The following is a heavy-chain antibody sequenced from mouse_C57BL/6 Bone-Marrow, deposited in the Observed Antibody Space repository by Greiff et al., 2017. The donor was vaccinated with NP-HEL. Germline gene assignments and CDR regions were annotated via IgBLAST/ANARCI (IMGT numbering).Heavy chain of an antibody. D-gene: IGHD1-1*01. CDR1: GFSLTSYG. CDR2: IWSGGST. V-gene: IGHV2-2*01. Sequence: QVQLQQSGPGLVQPSQSLSITCTVSGFSLTSYGVHWVRQSPGKGLEWLGVIWSGGSTDYNAAFISRLSISKDNSKRQVFFKMNSLQADDTDIYYCAKRGFITTGGCAYWGQGTLVTVSA. J-gene: IGHJ3*01. CDR3: AKRGFITTGGCAY.